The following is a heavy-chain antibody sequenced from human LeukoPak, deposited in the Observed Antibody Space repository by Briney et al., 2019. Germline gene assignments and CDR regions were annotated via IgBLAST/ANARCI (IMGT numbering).Heavy chain of an antibody. J-gene: IGHJ3*02. V-gene: IGHV1-2*02. Sequence: ASVKVSCKASGYTFTSYGISWVRQAPGQGLEWMGWINPKSGGTKYAQKFQGRVTMTRDTSISTAYMELSRLRYDDTAVYYCARSPVAGTAAFDIWGQGTMVTVSS. CDR1: GYTFTSYG. CDR2: INPKSGGT. D-gene: IGHD6-19*01. CDR3: ARSPVAGTAAFDI.